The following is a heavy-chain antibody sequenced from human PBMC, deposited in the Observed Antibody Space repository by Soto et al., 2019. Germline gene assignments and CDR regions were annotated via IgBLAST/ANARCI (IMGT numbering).Heavy chain of an antibody. Sequence: GEALKISCKGSGYSFTSYWIGWVRQMPGKGLEWMGIIYPGDSDTRYSPSFQGQVTISADKSISTAYLQWSSLKASDTAMYYCARPHRYGVDAFDIWGQGTMVTVSS. CDR2: IYPGDSDT. CDR1: GYSFTSYW. J-gene: IGHJ3*02. D-gene: IGHD4-17*01. V-gene: IGHV5-51*01. CDR3: ARPHRYGVDAFDI.